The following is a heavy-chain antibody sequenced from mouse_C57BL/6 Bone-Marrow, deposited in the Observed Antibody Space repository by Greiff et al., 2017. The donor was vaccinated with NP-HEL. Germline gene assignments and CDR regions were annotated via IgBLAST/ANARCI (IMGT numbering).Heavy chain of an antibody. J-gene: IGHJ2*01. CDR3: ARLATVVRFDY. Sequence: VHLVESGAELVKPGASVKLSCKASGYTFTSYWMHWVKQRPGQGLEWIGMIHPNSGSTNYNEKFKSKATLTVDKSSSTAYMQLSSLTSEDSAVYYCARLATVVRFDYWGQGTTLTVSS. D-gene: IGHD1-1*01. CDR2: IHPNSGST. V-gene: IGHV1-64*01. CDR1: GYTFTSYW.